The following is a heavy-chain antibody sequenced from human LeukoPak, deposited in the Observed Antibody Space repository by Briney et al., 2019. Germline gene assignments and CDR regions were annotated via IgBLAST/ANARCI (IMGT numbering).Heavy chain of an antibody. Sequence: GGTLRLSCAVSGFTFSSLGMSWVRQAPGKGLEWVAAISGSGGSTYYADSVKGRFTISRDNSKNTLYLQMNSLRAEDTAVYYCAKLRVRWKDELVMGFDIWGQGTMVTVSS. CDR1: GFTFSSLG. CDR2: ISGSGGST. D-gene: IGHD6-13*01. V-gene: IGHV3-23*01. CDR3: AKLRVRWKDELVMGFDI. J-gene: IGHJ3*02.